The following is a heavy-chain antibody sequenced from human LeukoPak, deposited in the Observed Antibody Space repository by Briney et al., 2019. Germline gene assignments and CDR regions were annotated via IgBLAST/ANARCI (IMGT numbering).Heavy chain of an antibody. J-gene: IGHJ4*02. V-gene: IGHV3-23*01. CDR3: AKITVATTPNY. D-gene: IGHD3-10*01. Sequence: GGFLRLSCAASGLTFSSYAMNWVRQASGKGLEWVSGITDNGRKTYYADSVKGRFGISRDNSKNTLYLQMSDLRAEDTAVYYCAKITVATTPNYWGQGTLVTVSS. CDR1: GLTFSSYA. CDR2: ITDNGRKT.